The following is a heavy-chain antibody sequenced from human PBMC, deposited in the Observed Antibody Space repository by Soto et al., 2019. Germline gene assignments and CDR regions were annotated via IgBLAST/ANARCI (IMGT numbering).Heavy chain of an antibody. CDR3: ARLDYDFSIDN. D-gene: IGHD3-3*01. V-gene: IGHV4-59*08. CDR1: GGSISSYY. Sequence: PSETLSLTCTVSGGSISSYYWSWIRQPPGKGLEWIGYIYYSGSTNYNPSLKSRVTISVDTSKNQFSLKLSSVTAADTAVYYCARLDYDFSIDNWGQGTLVTVSS. J-gene: IGHJ4*02. CDR2: IYYSGST.